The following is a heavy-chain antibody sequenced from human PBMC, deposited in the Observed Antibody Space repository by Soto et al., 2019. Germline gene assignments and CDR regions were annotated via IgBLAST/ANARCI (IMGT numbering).Heavy chain of an antibody. CDR2: IYYSGST. Sequence: PSETLSLTCTVSGGSISSGDYYWSWIRQPPGKGLEWIGYIYYSGSTYYNPSLKSRVTISVDTSKNQFSLKLSSVTAADTAVYYCARYYYDSSGYYPYYFDYWGQGTLVTVSS. J-gene: IGHJ4*02. D-gene: IGHD3-22*01. V-gene: IGHV4-30-4*01. CDR3: ARYYYDSSGYYPYYFDY. CDR1: GGSISSGDYY.